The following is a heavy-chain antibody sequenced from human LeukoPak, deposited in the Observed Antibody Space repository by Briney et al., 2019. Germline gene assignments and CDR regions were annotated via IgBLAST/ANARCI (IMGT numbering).Heavy chain of an antibody. D-gene: IGHD7-27*01. CDR2: IWYDGNNK. CDR3: ARDLAAGEHFYFDL. V-gene: IGHV3-33*01. J-gene: IGHJ2*01. CDR1: GXTFSNYG. Sequence: PGGSLRLSCAASGXTFSNYGMHWVRQAPGKGLEWVALIWYDGNNKYYADSVKGRFTVSRDNSKNTLYLRMNSLRAEDTAVYYCARDLAAGEHFYFDLWGRGALVTVSS.